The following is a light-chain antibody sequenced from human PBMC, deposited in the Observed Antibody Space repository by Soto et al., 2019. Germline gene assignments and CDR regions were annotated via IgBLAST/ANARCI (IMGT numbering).Light chain of an antibody. CDR2: EAR. Sequence: QSALTQPASVSGSPGQSITISCSGTSSDVGSYSHVAWYQQFPGKTPKLIIYEARNRPSGVPDRFSGSKSGNTASLTISGLQAADEADYYCSLYTSENTYVFGTGTKLTVL. CDR1: SSDVGSYSH. CDR3: SLYTSENTYV. V-gene: IGLV2-18*01. J-gene: IGLJ1*01.